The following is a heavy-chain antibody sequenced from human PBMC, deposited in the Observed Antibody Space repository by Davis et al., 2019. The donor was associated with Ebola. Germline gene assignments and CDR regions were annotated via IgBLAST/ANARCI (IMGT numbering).Heavy chain of an antibody. CDR1: GYTFTSYY. Sequence: GESLKISCKASGYTFTSYYMHWVRQAPGQGLEWMGIINPSGGSTSYAQKFQGRVTMTRDTSTSTVYMELSSLRSEDTAVYYCARDGASIMITFGGVIAWGGDFDYWGQGTLVTVSS. CDR2: INPSGGST. V-gene: IGHV1-46*01. J-gene: IGHJ4*02. CDR3: ARDGASIMITFGGVIAWGGDFDY. D-gene: IGHD3-16*02.